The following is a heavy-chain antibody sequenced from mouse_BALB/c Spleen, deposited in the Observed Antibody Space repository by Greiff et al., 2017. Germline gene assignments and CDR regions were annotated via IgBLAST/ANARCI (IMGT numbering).Heavy chain of an antibody. CDR1: GFTFSSFG. J-gene: IGHJ3*01. CDR3: ARDDYVLAWFAD. D-gene: IGHD2-4*01. V-gene: IGHV5-17*02. Sequence: EVNLVESGGGLVQPGGSRKLSCAASGFTFSSFGMHWVRQAPEKGLEWVAYISSGSSTIYYADTVKGRFTISRDNPKNTLFLQMTSLRSEDTAMYYCARDDYVLAWFADWGQGTLVTVSA. CDR2: ISSGSSTI.